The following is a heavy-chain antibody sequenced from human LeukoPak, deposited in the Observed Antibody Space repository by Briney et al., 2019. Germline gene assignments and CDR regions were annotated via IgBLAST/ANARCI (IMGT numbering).Heavy chain of an antibody. D-gene: IGHD2-8*01. CDR2: INTSGGST. CDR3: AREDVVLVDAVRYYYYGMDV. Sequence: ASVKVSCKASGYNFISYYMHWVRQAPGQGLEWMGIINTSGGSTGYAQKFQDRVTMTRDTSTSTVYMELSSLKSEDTAVYYCAREDVVLVDAVRYYYYGMDVWGQGTTVTVS. V-gene: IGHV1-46*01. CDR1: GYNFISYY. J-gene: IGHJ6*02.